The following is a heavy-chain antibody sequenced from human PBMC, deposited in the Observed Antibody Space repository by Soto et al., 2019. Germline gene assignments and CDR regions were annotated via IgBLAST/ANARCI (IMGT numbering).Heavy chain of an antibody. Sequence: GGSLRLSCAASGFTFSSYAMHWVRQTPGKGLEWVAVISYDGSDKYYADSVKGRFTISRDNSKNTLYLQMNSLRAEDTSVYYCVREYSFAAVATWYWGQGILLPVSS. J-gene: IGHJ4*02. CDR2: ISYDGSDK. D-gene: IGHD6-19*01. CDR3: VREYSFAAVATWY. CDR1: GFTFSSYA. V-gene: IGHV3-30-3*01.